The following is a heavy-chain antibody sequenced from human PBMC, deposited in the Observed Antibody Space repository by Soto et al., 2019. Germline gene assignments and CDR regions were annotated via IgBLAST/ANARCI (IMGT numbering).Heavy chain of an antibody. CDR1: DYTFTSYG. CDR3: ARGMWELPIDY. Sequence: QVQLVQSGAEVKKPGASVKVSCKASDYTFTSYGINWVRQAPGQGLEWMGWISPYNDNTQDGQRFQGRVTLTTDTSTNTAYMELRSLRSDDTAVYYCARGMWELPIDYWGQGTLVTVSS. J-gene: IGHJ4*02. D-gene: IGHD1-26*01. CDR2: ISPYNDNT. V-gene: IGHV1-18*01.